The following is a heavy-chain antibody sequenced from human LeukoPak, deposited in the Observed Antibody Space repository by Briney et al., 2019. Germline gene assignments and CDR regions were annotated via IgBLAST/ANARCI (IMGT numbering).Heavy chain of an antibody. V-gene: IGHV4-34*01. CDR2: INHSGST. J-gene: IGHJ3*02. Sequence: SETLSLTCAVYGGSFSGYYWSWIRQPPGKGLEWIGEINHSGSTNYNPSLKSRVTISVDTSKNQFSLELSSVTAADTAVYYCARASIPRAFDIWGQGTMVTVYS. D-gene: IGHD2-2*02. CDR3: ARASIPRAFDI. CDR1: GGSFSGYY.